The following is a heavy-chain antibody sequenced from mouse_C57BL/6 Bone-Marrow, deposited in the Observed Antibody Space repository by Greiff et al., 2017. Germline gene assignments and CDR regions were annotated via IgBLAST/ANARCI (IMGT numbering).Heavy chain of an antibody. Sequence: VQLKESGAELVRPGASVKLSCTASGFNIKDDYMHWVKQRPEQGLEWIGWIDPEDGDTEYASKFQGKVTITADTPSTTAYLQLSSLTSEDTAVYYCTLGNFDYWGQGTTLTVSS. V-gene: IGHV14-4*01. J-gene: IGHJ2*01. CDR3: TLGNFDY. CDR2: IDPEDGDT. CDR1: GFNIKDDY.